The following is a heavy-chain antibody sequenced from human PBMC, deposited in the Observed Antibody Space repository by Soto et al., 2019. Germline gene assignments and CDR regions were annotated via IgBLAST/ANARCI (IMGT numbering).Heavy chain of an antibody. Sequence: SVKVSCKASGGTFSSYAISWVRQAPGQGLEWMGGIIPIFGTANYAQKFQGRVTITADESTSTAYMELSSLRSEDTAVYYCARNKEGIQLKAFDYWGQGTLVTVSS. CDR2: IIPIFGTA. CDR1: GGTFSSYA. V-gene: IGHV1-69*13. D-gene: IGHD5-18*01. J-gene: IGHJ4*02. CDR3: ARNKEGIQLKAFDY.